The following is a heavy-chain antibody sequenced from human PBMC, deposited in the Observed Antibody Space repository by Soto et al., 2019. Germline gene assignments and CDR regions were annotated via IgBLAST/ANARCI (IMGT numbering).Heavy chain of an antibody. D-gene: IGHD1-1*01. CDR1: GGTFSSYT. CDR3: ARSGFNYYYYGVDV. Sequence: QVQLVQSGAEVKKPGSSVKVSCKASGGTFSSYTISWVRQAPGQGLEWMGRIIPILGIANYAQKFQGRVTITADKSTSTAYMELSSLRSEDTAVYYCARSGFNYYYYGVDVGGQGTTVTVSS. CDR2: IIPILGIA. J-gene: IGHJ6*02. V-gene: IGHV1-69*02.